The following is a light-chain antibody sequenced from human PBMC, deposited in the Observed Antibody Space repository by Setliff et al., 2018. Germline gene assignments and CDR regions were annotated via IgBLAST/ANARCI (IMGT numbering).Light chain of an antibody. J-gene: IGLJ1*01. Sequence: QSVLTKPASVSGSPGQSITISCTGTSSDVGYYNYVSWYQQHPGKAPKLMIYEVSNRPSGVSNRFSGSKSGNTASLTISGLQAEDEAEYYCSSYTSSSTRVFGTGTKVTV. CDR3: SSYTSSSTRV. CDR2: EVS. V-gene: IGLV2-14*01. CDR1: SSDVGYYNY.